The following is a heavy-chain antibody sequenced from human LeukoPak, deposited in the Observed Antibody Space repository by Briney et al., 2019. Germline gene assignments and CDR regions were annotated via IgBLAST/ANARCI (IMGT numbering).Heavy chain of an antibody. CDR3: ARGIAAAPERAFDI. Sequence: SETLSLTCAVYGGSLSGYYWSWIRQPAGKGLEWIGRIYSSGSTNFNPSLKSRVTMSVDTSKNQFSLKMSSVTAADTAVYYCARGIAAAPERAFDIWGQGTMVTVSS. J-gene: IGHJ3*02. V-gene: IGHV4-59*10. D-gene: IGHD6-13*01. CDR2: IYSSGST. CDR1: GGSLSGYY.